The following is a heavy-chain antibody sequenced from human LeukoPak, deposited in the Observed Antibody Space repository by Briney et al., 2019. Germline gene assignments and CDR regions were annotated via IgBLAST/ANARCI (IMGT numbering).Heavy chain of an antibody. D-gene: IGHD2-2*01. CDR3: ARDIGYCSSTSCFHWFDP. CDR2: IKQDGSEK. J-gene: IGHJ5*02. Sequence: GGSLRLSCAASGFTFSSYWMSWVRQAPGKGLERVANIKQDGSEKYYVDSVKGRFTISRDNAKNSLYLQMNSLRAEDTAVYYCARDIGYCSSTSCFHWFDPWGQGTLVTVSS. CDR1: GFTFSSYW. V-gene: IGHV3-7*01.